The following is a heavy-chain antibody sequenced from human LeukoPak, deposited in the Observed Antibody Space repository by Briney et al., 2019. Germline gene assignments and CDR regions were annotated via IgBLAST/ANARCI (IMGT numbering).Heavy chain of an antibody. CDR3: ARGRRLMVRAFYYMDV. Sequence: ASVKVSCKASGYTFTSYDINWVRQATGQGLEWMGWMNPNSGNTGYAQKFQGRVTMTRNTSISTVYMELSSLRSEDTAVYYCARGRRLMVRAFYYMDVWGKGTTVTVSS. CDR1: GYTFTSYD. CDR2: MNPNSGNT. V-gene: IGHV1-8*01. J-gene: IGHJ6*03. D-gene: IGHD3-10*01.